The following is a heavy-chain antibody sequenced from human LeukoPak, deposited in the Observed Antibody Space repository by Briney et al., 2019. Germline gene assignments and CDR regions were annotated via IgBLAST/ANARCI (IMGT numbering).Heavy chain of an antibody. CDR1: GGSISTYY. J-gene: IGHJ4*02. V-gene: IGHV3-9*01. D-gene: IGHD2-2*01. CDR3: AKAHCSSTSCYFFPH. Sequence: QPSETLSLTCTVSGGSISTYYWSWVRQPPGKGLEWVSGISWNSGSIGYADSVKGRFTISRDNAKNSLYLQMNSLRAEDTALYYCAKAHCSSTSCYFFPHWGQGTLVTVSS. CDR2: ISWNSGSI.